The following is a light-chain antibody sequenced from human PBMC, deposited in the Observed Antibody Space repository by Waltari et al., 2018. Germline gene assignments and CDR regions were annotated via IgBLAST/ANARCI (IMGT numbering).Light chain of an antibody. CDR1: SSNTCAVLD. Sequence: QSVLTQPPSVSAAPGQSVTISCTGTSSNTCAVLDVHCYQQLPGAAPKPLIYAYSNRPSGVPDRFYGSKSGTSASLASTGLQSEDEADYYCQSYDSSLTAVFGGGTKLTVL. CDR2: AYS. CDR3: QSYDSSLTAV. V-gene: IGLV1-40*01. J-gene: IGLJ3*02.